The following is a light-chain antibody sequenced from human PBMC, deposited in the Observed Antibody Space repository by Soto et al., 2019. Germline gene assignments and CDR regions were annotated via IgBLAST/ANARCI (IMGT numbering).Light chain of an antibody. CDR2: EVS. CDR1: SSDVGGYNY. J-gene: IGLJ3*02. Sequence: QSVLTQPASVSGSPGQSITISCTGTSSDVGGYNYVSWYQQHPGKAPKLMIYEVSNRPSGVSNRFSGSKSGNTASLTISGLPADDEPDYYCSSYTSSSTPWVFGGGTQLTVL. CDR3: SSYTSSSTPWV. V-gene: IGLV2-14*01.